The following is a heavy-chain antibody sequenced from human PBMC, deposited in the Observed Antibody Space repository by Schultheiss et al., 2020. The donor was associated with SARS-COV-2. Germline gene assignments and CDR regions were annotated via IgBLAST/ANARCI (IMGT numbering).Heavy chain of an antibody. CDR2: MYTSGNT. D-gene: IGHD6-19*01. Sequence: SETLSLTCIVSGGSISSYYLNWIRQSAGKGLEWIGRMYTSGNTNYNPSLKSRVTMSVDTSKNQFSLKLSSVTAADTAINYCVRTIVSGTRGAFDIWGQGTMVTVSS. CDR3: VRTIVSGTRGAFDI. CDR1: GGSISSYY. J-gene: IGHJ3*02. V-gene: IGHV4-4*07.